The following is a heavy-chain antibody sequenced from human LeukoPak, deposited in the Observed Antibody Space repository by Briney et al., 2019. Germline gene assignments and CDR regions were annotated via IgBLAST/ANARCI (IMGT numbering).Heavy chain of an antibody. D-gene: IGHD2-21*02. CDR2: IYHSGST. J-gene: IGHJ4*02. CDR3: ARGKAHLGVTGRFDY. CDR1: GGSLSSGGYS. V-gene: IGHV4-30-2*01. Sequence: SETLSLTCAVSGGSLSSGGYSWSWVRQPPGTGLEWIGYIYHSGSTYYNPSLKSRVTISVDRSKNQFSLKLSSVTAADTAVYYCARGKAHLGVTGRFDYWGQGTLVTVSS.